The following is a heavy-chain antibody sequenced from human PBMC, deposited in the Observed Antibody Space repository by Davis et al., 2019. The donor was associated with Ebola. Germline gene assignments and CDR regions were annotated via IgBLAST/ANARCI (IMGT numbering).Heavy chain of an antibody. CDR3: AKLMDIVVVVAAPFDY. CDR1: GFTFSSYG. Sequence: PGRSLRLSCAASGFTFSSYGMHWVRQAPGKGLEWVAVIWYDGSNKYYADSVKGRFTISRDNSKNTLYLQMNSLRAEDTAVYYCAKLMDIVVVVAAPFDYWGQGTLVTVSS. D-gene: IGHD2-15*01. CDR2: IWYDGSNK. V-gene: IGHV3-33*06. J-gene: IGHJ4*02.